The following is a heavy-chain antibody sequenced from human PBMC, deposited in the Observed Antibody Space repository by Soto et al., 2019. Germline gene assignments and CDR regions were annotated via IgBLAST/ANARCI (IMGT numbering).Heavy chain of an antibody. CDR1: GGSISSGGYY. D-gene: IGHD4-17*01. CDR3: AREENLDYGDYGRGAFDI. Sequence: PSETLSLTCTVSGGSISSGGYYWSWVRQHPGKGLEWIGYIYYSGSTYYNPSLKSRVTISVDTSKNQFSLKLSSVTAADTAVYYCAREENLDYGDYGRGAFDIWGQGTMVTVSS. V-gene: IGHV4-31*03. J-gene: IGHJ3*02. CDR2: IYYSGST.